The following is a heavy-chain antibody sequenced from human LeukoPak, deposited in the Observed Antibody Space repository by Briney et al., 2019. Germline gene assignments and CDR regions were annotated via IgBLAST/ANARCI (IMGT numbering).Heavy chain of an antibody. CDR1: GFTFSSYE. CDR3: ARSRDYGDYD. V-gene: IGHV3-48*03. D-gene: IGHD4-17*01. Sequence: GGSLRLSCAASGFTFSSYEMNWVRQAPGKGLEWVSYISSSGSTIYYADSVKGRFTISRDNAKNSLYLQMNSLRAEDTAVYYCARSRDYGDYDWGQGTLVTVSS. CDR2: ISSSGSTI. J-gene: IGHJ4*02.